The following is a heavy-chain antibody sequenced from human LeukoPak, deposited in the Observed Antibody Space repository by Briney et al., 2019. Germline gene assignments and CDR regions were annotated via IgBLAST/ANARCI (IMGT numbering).Heavy chain of an antibody. V-gene: IGHV1-18*01. CDR2: ISAYNGNT. J-gene: IGHJ5*02. D-gene: IGHD3-22*01. CDR3: ARARITMIVVALPPRTSWFDP. Sequence: ASVKVSCKASGYTFTSYGISWVRQAPGQGLEWMGWISAYNGNTNYARKLQGRVTMTTDTSTSTAYMELRSLRSDDTAVYYCARARITMIVVALPPRTSWFDPWGQGTLVTVSS. CDR1: GYTFTSYG.